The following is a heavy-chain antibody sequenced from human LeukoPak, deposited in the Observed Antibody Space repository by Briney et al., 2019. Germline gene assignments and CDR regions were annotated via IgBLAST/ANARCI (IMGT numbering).Heavy chain of an antibody. J-gene: IGHJ4*02. Sequence: PGGTLRLSCAASGLTFSSYEMNRVRQDPGKGLEWVSYISGSGATIYYADSVKGRFTISRDNAENSLNLQMNSLRAEDTAVYYCARGRRGWYSGFDYWGPGTLGTVSS. CDR2: ISGSGATI. CDR1: GLTFSSYE. CDR3: ARGRRGWYSGFDY. D-gene: IGHD6-19*01. V-gene: IGHV3-48*03.